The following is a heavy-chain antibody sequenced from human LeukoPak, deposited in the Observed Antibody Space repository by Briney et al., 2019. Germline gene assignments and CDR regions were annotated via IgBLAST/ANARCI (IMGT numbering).Heavy chain of an antibody. CDR3: ARLPTGYPNWFDP. D-gene: IGHD4-17*01. V-gene: IGHV4-38-2*02. CDR1: GYSISSGYY. J-gene: IGHJ5*02. CDR2: IHYSGST. Sequence: PSETLSLTCTVSGYSISSGYYWGWIRQPPGKGLEWIGSIHYSGSTYYNPSLKSRVTISVDTSKNQFSLKLSSVTAADTAVYYCARLPTGYPNWFDPWGQGTLVTVSS.